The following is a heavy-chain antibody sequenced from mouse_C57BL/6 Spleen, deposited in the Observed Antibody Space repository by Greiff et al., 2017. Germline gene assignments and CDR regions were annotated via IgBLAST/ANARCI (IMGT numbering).Heavy chain of an antibody. Sequence: QVTLKVSGPGILQPSPTLSLSCSFSGFSLSTFGMGVGWIRQPSGNGLEWLAHSWWDDGKYYNPALKSRLTIAKDTSKNQVFLKIANVDTADTSTYYCARMCITTVVDTYCFDDWSQDTTLTVSS. CDR2: SWWDDGK. CDR3: ARMCITTVVDTYCFDD. J-gene: IGHJ2*01. V-gene: IGHV8-8*01. CDR1: GFSLSTFGMG. D-gene: IGHD1-1*01.